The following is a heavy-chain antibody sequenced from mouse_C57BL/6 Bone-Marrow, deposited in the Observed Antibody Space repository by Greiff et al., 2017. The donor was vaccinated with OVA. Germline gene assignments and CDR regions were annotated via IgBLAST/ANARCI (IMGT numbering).Heavy chain of an antibody. V-gene: IGHV1-64*01. CDR2: IHPNSGST. J-gene: IGHJ4*01. D-gene: IGHD1-1*01. CDR3: ARTYYGSSYAMDY. Sequence: QVQLQQSGAELVKPGASVKLSCKASGYTFTRYWMHWVKQRPGQGLEWIGMIHPNSGSTNYNEKFKSKATLTVDKSSSTAYMQLSSLTSEDSAVYDCARTYYGSSYAMDYWGQGTSVTVSA. CDR1: GYTFTRYW.